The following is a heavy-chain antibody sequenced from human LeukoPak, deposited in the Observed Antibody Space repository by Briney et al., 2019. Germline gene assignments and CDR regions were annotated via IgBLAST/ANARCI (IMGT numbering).Heavy chain of an antibody. CDR3: ARDLMPYVDPEYFDH. CDR1: GFTFSSYA. CDR2: ISGSGGST. D-gene: IGHD3-9*01. Sequence: GGSLRLSCAASGFTFSSYAMSWVRQAPGKGLEWVSAISGSGGSTYYADSVKGRFTISRDNSKNTLFLQMNSLRVEDTAVYYCARDLMPYVDPEYFDHWGQGTLVTVSS. J-gene: IGHJ4*02. V-gene: IGHV3-23*01.